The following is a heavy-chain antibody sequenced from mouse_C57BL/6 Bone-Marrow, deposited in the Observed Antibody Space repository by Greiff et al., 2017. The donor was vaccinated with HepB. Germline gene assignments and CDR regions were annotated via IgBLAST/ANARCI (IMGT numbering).Heavy chain of an antibody. CDR2: IDPSDSYT. J-gene: IGHJ2*01. CDR3: ARRGSYSLFDY. D-gene: IGHD1-1*02. Sequence: PGQGLEWIGEIDPSDSYTHYNQKFKGKATLTVDTSSSTAYMQLSSLTSEDSAVYYCARRGSYSLFDYWGQGTTLTVSS. V-gene: IGHV1-50*01.